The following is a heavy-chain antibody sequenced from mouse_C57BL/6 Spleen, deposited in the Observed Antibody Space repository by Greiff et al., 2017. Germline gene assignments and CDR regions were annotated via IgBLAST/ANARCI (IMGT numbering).Heavy chain of an antibody. J-gene: IGHJ2*01. CDR2: INPYNGGT. Sequence: VQLKQSGPVLVKPGASVKMSCKASGYTFTDYYMNWVKQSHGKSLEWIGVINPYNGGTSYNQKFKGKATLTVDKSSSTAYMELNSLTSEDSAVYYCARDYGSLNYFDYWGQGTTLTVSS. CDR3: ARDYGSLNYFDY. CDR1: GYTFTDYY. V-gene: IGHV1-19*01. D-gene: IGHD1-1*01.